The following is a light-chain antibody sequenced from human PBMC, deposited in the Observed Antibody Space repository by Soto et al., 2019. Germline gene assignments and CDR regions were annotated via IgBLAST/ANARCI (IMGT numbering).Light chain of an antibody. CDR1: STDVGGYNY. V-gene: IGLV2-14*01. Sequence: QSALAQLSSVSGSPGQSITISCTGTSTDVGGYNYVSWYQHHPGKGPKLIIYEVNNRPSGVSDRFSGSKSGNKASLTISNLEAEDESDYYCGSYTSTDTPFVFGTGTKVTVL. CDR3: GSYTSTDTPFV. CDR2: EVN. J-gene: IGLJ1*01.